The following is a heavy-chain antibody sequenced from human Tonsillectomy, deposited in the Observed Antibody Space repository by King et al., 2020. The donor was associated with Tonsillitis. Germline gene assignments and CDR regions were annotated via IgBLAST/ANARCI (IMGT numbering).Heavy chain of an antibody. CDR2: IHPSDSQT. Sequence: VQLVESGAEVKKPGESLRIACKGSGYSFTTHWISWVRQMPGKGLEWMGRIHPSDSQTYYSPSFQGHVTISADKSISTAYLQWSSLKASDTAMYYCARRGVTLVRGALTYYFDDWGQGTLVTVSS. CDR3: ARRGVTLVRGALTYYFDD. V-gene: IGHV5-10-1*03. CDR1: GYSFTTHW. J-gene: IGHJ4*02. D-gene: IGHD3-10*01.